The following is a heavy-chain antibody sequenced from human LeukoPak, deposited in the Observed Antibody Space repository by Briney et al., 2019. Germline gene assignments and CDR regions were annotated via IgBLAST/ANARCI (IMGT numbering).Heavy chain of an antibody. Sequence: PSETLSLTCAVYGGSFSGYYWSWIRQPPGKGLEWIGEINHSGSTNYNPSLKSRVTISVDTSKNQFSLKLSSVTAADTAVYYCARGGYCSSTSRYTRPYDYWGQGTLVTVSS. J-gene: IGHJ4*02. D-gene: IGHD2-2*02. CDR2: INHSGST. CDR1: GGSFSGYY. V-gene: IGHV4-34*01. CDR3: ARGGYCSSTSRYTRPYDY.